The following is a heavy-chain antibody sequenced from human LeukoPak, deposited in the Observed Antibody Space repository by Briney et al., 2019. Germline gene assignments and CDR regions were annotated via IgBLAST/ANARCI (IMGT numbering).Heavy chain of an antibody. V-gene: IGHV4-59*01. CDR2: IYNSGST. D-gene: IGHD2-15*01. Sequence: SETLSLTCTVPGGSISSYYWSWIRQPPGKGLEWIGYIYNSGSTNYNPSLKSRVIISVDTSKNQFSLKLSSVTAADTAVYYCARGGAAPGAFDVWGQGTVVTASS. CDR3: ARGGAAPGAFDV. J-gene: IGHJ3*01. CDR1: GGSISSYY.